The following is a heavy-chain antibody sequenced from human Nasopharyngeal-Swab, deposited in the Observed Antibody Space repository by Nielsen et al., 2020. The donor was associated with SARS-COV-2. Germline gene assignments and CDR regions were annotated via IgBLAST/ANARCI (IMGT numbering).Heavy chain of an antibody. CDR2: ISSSSSYI. CDR3: ARSPGSITMVRGVIMTGWFDP. V-gene: IGHV3-21*01. D-gene: IGHD3-10*01. J-gene: IGHJ5*02. CDR1: GFTFSSYA. Sequence: GESLKISCAASGFTFSSYAMSWVRQAPGKGLEWVSSISSSSSYIFYADSVKGRFTISRDNAKKSLYLQMNSLRAEDTAVYYCARSPGSITMVRGVIMTGWFDPWGQGTLVTVSS.